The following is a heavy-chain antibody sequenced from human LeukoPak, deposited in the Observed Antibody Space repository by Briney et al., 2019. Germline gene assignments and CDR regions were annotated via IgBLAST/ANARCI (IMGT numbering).Heavy chain of an antibody. J-gene: IGHJ6*04. CDR1: GDSISSYY. CDR2: VFYTGTT. D-gene: IGHD3-16*01. Sequence: SETLSLTCTVSGDSISSYYWSWIRQPPGKGLEWIGYVFYTGTTNYNPSLKSRVTISVDTSKNQFSLKMSSVTAADTAVYYCARGFWASYMDVWGKGTTVTISS. V-gene: IGHV4-59*01. CDR3: ARGFWASYMDV.